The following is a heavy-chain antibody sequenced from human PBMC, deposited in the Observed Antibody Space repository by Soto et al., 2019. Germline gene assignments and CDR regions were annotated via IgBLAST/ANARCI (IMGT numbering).Heavy chain of an antibody. Sequence: PSETLSLTCAVSGGSISSSNWWSWVRQPPGKGLEWIGEIYHSGSTNYNPSLKSRVTISVDKSKNQFSLKLSSVTAADTAVYYCAKIYSGYDELDYWGQGTLVTVSP. D-gene: IGHD5-12*01. CDR2: IYHSGST. CDR1: GGSISSSNW. J-gene: IGHJ4*02. V-gene: IGHV4-4*02. CDR3: AKIYSGYDELDY.